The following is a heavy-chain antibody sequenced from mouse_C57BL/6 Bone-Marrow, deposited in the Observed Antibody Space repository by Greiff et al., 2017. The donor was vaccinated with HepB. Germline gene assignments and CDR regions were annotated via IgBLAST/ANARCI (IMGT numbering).Heavy chain of an antibody. CDR1: GYTFTSYG. Sequence: VKLQESGAELARPGASVKLSCKASGYTFTSYGISWVKQRTGQGLEWIGEIYPRSGNTYYNEKFKGKATLTADKSSSTAYMELRSLTSEDSAVYFCARWGLRPFFDYWGQGTTLTVSS. CDR3: ARWGLRPFFDY. J-gene: IGHJ2*01. V-gene: IGHV1-81*01. D-gene: IGHD2-4*01. CDR2: IYPRSGNT.